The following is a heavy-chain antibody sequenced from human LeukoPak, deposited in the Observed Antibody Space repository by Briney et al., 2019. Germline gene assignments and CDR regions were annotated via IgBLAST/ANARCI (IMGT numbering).Heavy chain of an antibody. CDR2: INHSGST. CDR3: ARGRVSYFDY. V-gene: IGHV4-34*01. Sequence: SGTLSLTCAVYGGSFSGYYWSWIRQPPGKGLEWIGEINHSGSTNYNPSLKSRVTISVDTSKNQFSLKLSSVTAADTAVYYCARGRVSYFDYWGQGTLVTVPS. J-gene: IGHJ4*02. CDR1: GGSFSGYY.